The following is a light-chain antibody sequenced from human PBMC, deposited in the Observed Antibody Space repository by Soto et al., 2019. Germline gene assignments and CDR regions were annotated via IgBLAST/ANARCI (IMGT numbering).Light chain of an antibody. J-gene: IGKJ4*01. CDR1: QRIRTY. V-gene: IGKV1-39*01. Sequence: DIQMTQYPSSLSASVGDRVTITCRASQRIRTYLNWYQQKPGKAPKLLIYAASSLQSGVPSRFSGSGSGTDFTLTISGLQPGDFATYYCQQRYSTLTFGGGTKVEIK. CDR2: AAS. CDR3: QQRYSTLT.